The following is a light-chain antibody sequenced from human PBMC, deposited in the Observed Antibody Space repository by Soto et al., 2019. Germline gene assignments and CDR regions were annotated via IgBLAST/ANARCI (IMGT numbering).Light chain of an antibody. CDR1: QSVSSSY. V-gene: IGKV3D-20*02. CDR2: RAS. CDR3: QQRCNWPPVT. Sequence: EIVLTQSPGTLSLSPGERATLSCRASQSVSSSYLAWYQQKPGQAPKVLIYRASIRATGIPDRFTGSGSGTDFTLTISSLEPEDFAVYYCQQRCNWPPVTFGGGTKVDIK. J-gene: IGKJ4*01.